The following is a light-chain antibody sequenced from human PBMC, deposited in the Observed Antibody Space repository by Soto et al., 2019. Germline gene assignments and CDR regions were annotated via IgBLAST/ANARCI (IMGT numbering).Light chain of an antibody. CDR3: SSYAGSYTWI. V-gene: IGLV2-8*01. Sequence: QSVLTQPPSASGSPGQSVTISCTGTKNDIGVYDFVSWYQHHPGKAPRLIIYEVVQRPSGVPDRFSGSKSGNTASLTVSGLQAADEADYFCSSYAGSYTWIFGSGTKVTVL. J-gene: IGLJ1*01. CDR1: KNDIGVYDF. CDR2: EVV.